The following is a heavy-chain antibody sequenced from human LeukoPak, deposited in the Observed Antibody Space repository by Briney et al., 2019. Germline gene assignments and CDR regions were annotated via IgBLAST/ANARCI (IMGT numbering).Heavy chain of an antibody. CDR3: ARNFRYYFDY. V-gene: IGHV4-39*07. J-gene: IGHJ4*02. CDR1: GGSISSSSYY. Sequence: SETLSLTCTVSGGSISSSSYYWGWIRQPPGKGLEWIGSIYYSGSTYYNPSLKSRVTISVDTSKNQISLKLSSVTAADTAVYYCARNFRYYFDYWGQGTLVTVSS. CDR2: IYYSGST.